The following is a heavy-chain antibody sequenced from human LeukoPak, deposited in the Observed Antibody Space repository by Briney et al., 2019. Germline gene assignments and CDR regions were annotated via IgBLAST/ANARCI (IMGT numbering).Heavy chain of an antibody. V-gene: IGHV1-69*05. CDR2: IIPIFDTA. Sequence: SVKVSCKASGYTFTSYGISWVRQAPGQGLEWMGGIIPIFDTANYAQKFQGRVTITTDESTSTAYMELSSLRSEDTAVYYCARGSRSGSYGSYYYMDVWGKGTTVTVSS. D-gene: IGHD1-26*01. CDR3: ARGSRSGSYGSYYYMDV. CDR1: GYTFTSYG. J-gene: IGHJ6*03.